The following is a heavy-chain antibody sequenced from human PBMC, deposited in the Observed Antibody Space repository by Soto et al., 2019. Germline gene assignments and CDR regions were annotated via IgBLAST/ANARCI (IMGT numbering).Heavy chain of an antibody. D-gene: IGHD2-15*01. J-gene: IGHJ1*01. CDR2: ISYDGSNK. CDR1: GFTFSSYG. V-gene: IGHV3-30*18. CDR3: ANSGVSVSAPAEYFQH. Sequence: PGGSLRLSCAASGFTFSSYGMHWVRQAPGKGLEWVAAISYDGSNKYYADSVKGRFTISRDNSKNTLYLQMNSLRAEDTAVYYCANSGVSVSAPAEYFQHWGQGTLVTVSS.